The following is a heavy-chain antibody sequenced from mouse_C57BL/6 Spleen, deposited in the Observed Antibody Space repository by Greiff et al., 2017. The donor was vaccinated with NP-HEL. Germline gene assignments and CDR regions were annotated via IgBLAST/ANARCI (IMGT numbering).Heavy chain of an antibody. CDR1: GYTFTSYW. Sequence: VQLQQSGAELVKPGASVKLSCKASGYTFTSYWMQWVKQRPGQGLEWIGEIDPSDSYTNYNQKFKGKATLTVDTSSSTAYMQLSSLTSEDSAVYYCARSGGNYVYFDVWGTGTTVTVSS. J-gene: IGHJ1*03. V-gene: IGHV1-50*01. CDR3: ARSGGNYVYFDV. D-gene: IGHD2-1*01. CDR2: IDPSDSYT.